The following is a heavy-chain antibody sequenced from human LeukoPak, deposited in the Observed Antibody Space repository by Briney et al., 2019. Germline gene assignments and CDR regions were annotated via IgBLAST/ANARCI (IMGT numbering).Heavy chain of an antibody. V-gene: IGHV3-21*01. CDR3: ARGVSGKVPAAIKPGGWYYYYYMDV. CDR2: ISSGSTDI. D-gene: IGHD2-2*02. J-gene: IGHJ6*03. CDR1: GFTFSSYS. Sequence: GGSLRLSCAASGFTFSSYSMGWVRQAPGKGLERVSSISSGSTDIYYADSMKGRFTISRENAKNSLYLQMNTLRAEDTAVYYCARGVSGKVPAAIKPGGWYYYYYMDVWGKGTTVTVSS.